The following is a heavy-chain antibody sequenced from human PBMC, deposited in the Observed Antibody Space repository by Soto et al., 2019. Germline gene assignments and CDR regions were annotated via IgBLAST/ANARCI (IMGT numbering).Heavy chain of an antibody. CDR1: GGSISSGGYS. CDR3: ARAAAVAGDFDY. D-gene: IGHD6-13*01. J-gene: IGHJ4*02. V-gene: IGHV4-30-2*02. Sequence: QLQLQESGSGLVKPSQTLSLTCAVSGGSISSGGYSWSWIRQPPGKGLEWIGYIYYSGSTNYNPSLKSRVTISVDTSKNQFSLKLSSVTAADTAVYYCARAAAVAGDFDYWGQGTLVTVSS. CDR2: IYYSGST.